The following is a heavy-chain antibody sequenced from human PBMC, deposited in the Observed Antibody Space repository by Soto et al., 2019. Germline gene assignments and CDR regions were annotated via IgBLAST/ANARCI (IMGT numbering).Heavy chain of an antibody. CDR1: SGSISSSNW. D-gene: IGHD3-16*01. J-gene: IGHJ3*02. V-gene: IGHV4-4*02. Sequence: SETLSLTCAVSSGSISSSNWWSWVRQPPGKGLEWIGEIYHSGSTNYNPSLKSRITISVDKSKNQFSLKLSFVTAADMAVYYCARLTFGEVYAFDIWGQGTMVTVSS. CDR3: ARLTFGEVYAFDI. CDR2: IYHSGST.